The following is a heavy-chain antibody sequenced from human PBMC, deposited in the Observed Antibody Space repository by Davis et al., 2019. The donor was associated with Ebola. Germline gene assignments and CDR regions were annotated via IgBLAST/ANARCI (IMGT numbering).Heavy chain of an antibody. Sequence: MPSETLSLTCTVSGDSISRHYWSWIRQPPGKGLEWVGSIYNSGSSHYNPSVKSRVTITVDTSKNQFSLRLNPVSAADTAVYYCAKGPTSDAFVYWGRGTLVTVSS. V-gene: IGHV4-4*09. CDR2: IYNSGSS. CDR3: AKGPTSDAFVY. J-gene: IGHJ4*02. D-gene: IGHD4-11*01. CDR1: GDSISRHY.